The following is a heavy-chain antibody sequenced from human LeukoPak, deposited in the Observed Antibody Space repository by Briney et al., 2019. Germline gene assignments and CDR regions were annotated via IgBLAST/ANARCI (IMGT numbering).Heavy chain of an antibody. Sequence: PSETLSLTCAVYGGSFSGYYWSWIRQPPGKGLEWIGEINHSGSTNYNPSLKSRVTISVDTSKNQFSLKLSSVTAADTAMYYCASGSSTTLYYGMDVWGQGTTVTVSS. CDR1: GGSFSGYY. CDR2: INHSGST. V-gene: IGHV4-34*01. J-gene: IGHJ6*02. D-gene: IGHD2-2*01. CDR3: ASGSSTTLYYGMDV.